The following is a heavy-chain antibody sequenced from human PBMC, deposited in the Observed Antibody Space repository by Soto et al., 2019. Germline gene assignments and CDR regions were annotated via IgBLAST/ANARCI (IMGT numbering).Heavy chain of an antibody. J-gene: IGHJ3*02. CDR2: INPATGAA. Sequence: QLHLVQSGAVVKKPGASVTVSCSASGYPVTAYYMHWVRQAPGRGLEWMGGINPATGAAKYTQTFQGRGTMARDTSTSTVFMELSGPTSEDTAAFYCARGGGVGVAGSAAFDMWGQGTLVTVSS. CDR3: ARGGGVGVAGSAAFDM. CDR1: GYPVTAYY. V-gene: IGHV1-2*02. D-gene: IGHD3-3*01.